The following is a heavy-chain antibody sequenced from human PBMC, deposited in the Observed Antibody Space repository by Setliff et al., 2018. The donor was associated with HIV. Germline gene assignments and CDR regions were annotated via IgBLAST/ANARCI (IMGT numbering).Heavy chain of an antibody. V-gene: IGHV3-20*04. CDR1: GFTFNDFG. CDR3: ARYESSGYYYARYWVFDY. Sequence: PGGSLRLSCEASGFTFNDFGMSWVRQAPGKGLEWVSGINWNGGSTGYADSVKGRFTISRDNAKKSLSLQMNSLRAEDTALYYCARYESSGYYYARYWVFDYWGQGALVTVSS. CDR2: INWNGGST. D-gene: IGHD3-22*01. J-gene: IGHJ4*02.